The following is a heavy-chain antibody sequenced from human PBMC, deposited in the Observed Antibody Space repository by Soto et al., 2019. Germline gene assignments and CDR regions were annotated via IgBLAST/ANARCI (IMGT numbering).Heavy chain of an antibody. V-gene: IGHV3-30*18. Sequence: QVQLVESGGGVVQPGRSLRLSCAASGFTFSSYGMHWVRQAPGKGLEWVAVISYDGSNKYYADSVKGRFTISRDNSKNTLYLQMNSLRAEDTAVYYCAKCPVVIRIPEYFDYRGQGTLVTVSS. CDR3: AKCPVVIRIPEYFDY. J-gene: IGHJ4*02. D-gene: IGHD3-22*01. CDR1: GFTFSSYG. CDR2: ISYDGSNK.